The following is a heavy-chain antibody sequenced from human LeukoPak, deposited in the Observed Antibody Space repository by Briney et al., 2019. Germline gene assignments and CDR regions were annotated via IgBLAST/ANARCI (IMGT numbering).Heavy chain of an antibody. CDR3: ARGPTVTRFEDC. Sequence: PGGSLRLSCAASGFTFSIYAMSWVRQAPGKGLEWVSGISDSDGSTYYADSVKGRFTLSRDNSMNTLYLQMKSLRAEDTAVYYCARGPTVTRFEDCWGQGTLVTVSS. V-gene: IGHV3-23*01. J-gene: IGHJ4*02. CDR2: ISDSDGST. D-gene: IGHD4-17*01. CDR1: GFTFSIYA.